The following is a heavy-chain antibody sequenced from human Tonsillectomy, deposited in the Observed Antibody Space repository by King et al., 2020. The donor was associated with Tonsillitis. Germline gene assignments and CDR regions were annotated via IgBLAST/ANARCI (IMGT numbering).Heavy chain of an antibody. V-gene: IGHV3-33*01. CDR1: GFTFNSYG. J-gene: IGHJ4*02. D-gene: IGHD6-19*01. CDR3: ARESVAGPNFLYYFDY. Sequence: VQLVQSGGGVVQPGRSLRLSCAASGFTFNSYGMHWVRQAPGKGREWVAVIWYDGNKKYYSDSVKGRFTISRDNSKNTLYLQMNSLRAEDTALYYCARESVAGPNFLYYFDYWGQGTLVTVSS. CDR2: IWYDGNKK.